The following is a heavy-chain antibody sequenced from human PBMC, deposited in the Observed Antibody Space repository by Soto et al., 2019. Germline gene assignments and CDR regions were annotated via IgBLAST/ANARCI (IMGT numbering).Heavy chain of an antibody. V-gene: IGHV1-46*01. D-gene: IGHD6-19*01. J-gene: IGHJ3*02. CDR1: GYTFTSYY. CDR2: INASGGST. CDR3: ARDNGQYSSGWLNAFDI. Sequence: QVQLVQSGAEVKKPGASVKVSCKASGYTFTSYYMHWVRQAPGQGLEWMGLINASGGSTSYAQKFQGRVNMTRDTSPSTVYMELSSLRSEDTAVYYCARDNGQYSSGWLNAFDIWGQGTMVTVSS.